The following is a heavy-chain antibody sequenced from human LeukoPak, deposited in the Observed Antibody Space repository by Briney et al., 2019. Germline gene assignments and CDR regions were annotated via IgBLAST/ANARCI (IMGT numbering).Heavy chain of an antibody. J-gene: IGHJ3*02. CDR1: GGSISSGGYS. Sequence: SQTLSLTCAVSGGSISSGGYSWSWIRQPPGKGLEWIGYIYHSGSTYYNPSLKSRVTISVDRSKNQFSLKLSSVTAADTAVYYCARDGRPLDALDIWGQGTMVTVSS. V-gene: IGHV4-30-2*01. CDR3: ARDGRPLDALDI. CDR2: IYHSGST. D-gene: IGHD3/OR15-3a*01.